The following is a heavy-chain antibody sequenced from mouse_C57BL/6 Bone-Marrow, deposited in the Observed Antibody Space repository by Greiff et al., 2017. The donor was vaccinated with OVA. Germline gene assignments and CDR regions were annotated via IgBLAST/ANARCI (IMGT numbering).Heavy chain of an antibody. CDR1: GFNIKDDY. CDR3: TTRDYYGSRRYFDV. CDR2: IDPENGDT. Sequence: VQLKESGAELVRPGASVKLSCTASGFNIKDDYMHWVKQRPEQGLEWIGWIDPENGDTEYASKFQGKATITADTSSNTAYLQLSSLTSEDTAVYYCTTRDYYGSRRYFDVWGTGTTVTVSS. D-gene: IGHD1-1*01. V-gene: IGHV14-4*01. J-gene: IGHJ1*03.